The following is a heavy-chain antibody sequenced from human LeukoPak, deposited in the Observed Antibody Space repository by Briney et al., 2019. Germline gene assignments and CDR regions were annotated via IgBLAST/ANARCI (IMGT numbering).Heavy chain of an antibody. CDR2: ISSSSSYI. CDR1: GFTFSSYS. CDR3: ARDGHCGGDCRNP. D-gene: IGHD2-21*02. V-gene: IGHV3-21*01. Sequence: PGGSLRLSCAASGFTFSSYSMNWVRQAPGKGLEWVSSISSSSSYIYYADSVKGRFTISRDNAKNSLYLQMNSLRAEDTAVYYCARDGHCGGDCRNPWGQGTLVTVSS. J-gene: IGHJ5*02.